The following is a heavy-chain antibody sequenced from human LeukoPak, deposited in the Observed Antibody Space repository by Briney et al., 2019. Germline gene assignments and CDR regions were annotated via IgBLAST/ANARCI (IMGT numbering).Heavy chain of an antibody. V-gene: IGHV1-2*02. CDR1: GYTFTGYY. Sequence: ASVRVSCKASGYTFTGYYMHWVRQAPGQGLEWMGWINPNSGGTNYAQKFQGRVTMTRDTSISTAYMELSRLRSDDTAVYYCARPLLGYCSSTSCYPALSYAFDIWGQGTMVTVSS. J-gene: IGHJ3*02. CDR3: ARPLLGYCSSTSCYPALSYAFDI. D-gene: IGHD2-2*01. CDR2: INPNSGGT.